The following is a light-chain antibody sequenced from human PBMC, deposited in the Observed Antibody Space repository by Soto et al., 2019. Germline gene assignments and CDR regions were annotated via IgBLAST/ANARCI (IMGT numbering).Light chain of an antibody. J-gene: IGLJ1*01. CDR1: SSNIGSNT. V-gene: IGLV1-44*01. Sequence: QSVLTQTPSASGTPGQRVTISCSGSSSNIGSNTVNWYQQLPGTAPKLLIYSNNQRPSGVPDRFSGSKSGTSASLAISGLQSEDEADYYCAAWDDSRNGFYVFGTGTKLTVL. CDR3: AAWDDSRNGFYV. CDR2: SNN.